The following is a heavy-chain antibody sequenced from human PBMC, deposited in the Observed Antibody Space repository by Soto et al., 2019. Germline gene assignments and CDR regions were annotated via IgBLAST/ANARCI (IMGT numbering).Heavy chain of an antibody. J-gene: IGHJ4*02. CDR1: GFTFNIYS. CDR3: ARDHGLGELDY. Sequence: PGGSLRLSCAASGFTFNIYSMNWVRQAPGKGLEWVSSISSSSSYIYYADSVKGRFTISRDNAKNSLYLQMNSLRAEDTAVYYCARDHGLGELDYWGQGTLVTVSS. D-gene: IGHD3-10*01. V-gene: IGHV3-21*01. CDR2: ISSSSSYI.